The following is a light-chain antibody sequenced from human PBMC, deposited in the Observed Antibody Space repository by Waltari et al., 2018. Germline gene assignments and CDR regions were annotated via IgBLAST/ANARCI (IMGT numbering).Light chain of an antibody. CDR3: SSYTRSNTWV. J-gene: IGLJ3*02. CDR2: DVS. Sequence: QSVLTQPASVSGSPGQSITISCTGTSSDIGAYTYVSWYQQHPGKAPKLMIYDVSKWPSGVSNRFSGSKSGNTASLTISGLQADDEADYYCSSYTRSNTWVFGGGTKLTVL. CDR1: SSDIGAYTY. V-gene: IGLV2-14*01.